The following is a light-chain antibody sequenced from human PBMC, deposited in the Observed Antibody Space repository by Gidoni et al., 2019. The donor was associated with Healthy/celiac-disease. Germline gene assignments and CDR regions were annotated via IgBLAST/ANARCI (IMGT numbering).Light chain of an antibody. CDR3: QQRSNWPPLFT. CDR1: QSVSSY. J-gene: IGKJ3*01. CDR2: DAS. V-gene: IGKV3-11*01. Sequence: EIVLTPSPATLSLSPGERATLSCRASQSVSSYLAWYQQKPGQAPRLLISDASNRATGIPARFRGSGSGTDFTLTISSLEPEDFAVYYCQQRSNWPPLFTFGPGTKVDIK.